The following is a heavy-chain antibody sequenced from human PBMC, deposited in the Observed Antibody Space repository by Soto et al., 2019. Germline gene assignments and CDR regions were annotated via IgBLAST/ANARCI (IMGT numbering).Heavy chain of an antibody. CDR2: IHYSGST. CDR3: ARARYQLLHPYYYGMDV. J-gene: IGHJ6*02. CDR1: GGYISSYY. Sequence: SETLSLTCTVSGGYISSYYWSWIRQSTGKGLEWIGYIHYSGSTKSNPSLKSRVTISVDTSRNQVSLKLSSVTAADSAVYFCARARYQLLHPYYYGMDVWGQGTTVTVSS. V-gene: IGHV4-59*01. D-gene: IGHD2-2*01.